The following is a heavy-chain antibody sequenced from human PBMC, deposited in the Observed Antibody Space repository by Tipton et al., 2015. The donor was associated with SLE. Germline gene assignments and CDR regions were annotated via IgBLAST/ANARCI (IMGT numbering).Heavy chain of an antibody. J-gene: IGHJ4*02. Sequence: TLSLTCAVYGGSFSGYYWSWIRQPPGKGLEWIGEINHSGRTNYNPSLKSRVTISVDTSKNQFSLKLSSVTAADTAVYYCARGILESTVYYFDYWGQGTLVTVSS. CDR2: INHSGRT. D-gene: IGHD1-1*01. V-gene: IGHV4-34*01. CDR3: ARGILESTVYYFDY. CDR1: GGSFSGYY.